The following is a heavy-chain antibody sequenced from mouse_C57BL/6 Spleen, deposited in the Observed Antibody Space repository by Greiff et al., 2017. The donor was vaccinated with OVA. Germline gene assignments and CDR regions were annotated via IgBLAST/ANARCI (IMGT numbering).Heavy chain of an antibody. Sequence: EVQLQQSGAELVKPGASVKLSCTASGFNIKDYYMHWVKQRTEQGLEWIGRIDPEDGDTKYAPKFQGKATITADTSSNTAYLQLSSLTSEDSAVYYCERRDSSGPYYAMDYWGQGTSVTVSS. CDR1: GFNIKDYY. CDR3: ERRDSSGPYYAMDY. D-gene: IGHD3-2*02. J-gene: IGHJ4*01. CDR2: IDPEDGDT. V-gene: IGHV14-2*01.